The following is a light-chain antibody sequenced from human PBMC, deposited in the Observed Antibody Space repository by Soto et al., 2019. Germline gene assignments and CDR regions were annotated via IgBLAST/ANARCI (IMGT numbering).Light chain of an antibody. CDR1: SGHSTYA. CDR3: QTWGTGIRV. J-gene: IGLJ2*01. Sequence: QSVLTQSPSASASLGASVKLTCTLSSGHSTYAIAWHQQQPEKGPRYLMKLNNDGSHSKGDGIPDRFSGSSSGAERYLTIARLQSEDEADYYCQTWGTGIRVFGGGTKLTVL. CDR2: LNNDGSH. V-gene: IGLV4-69*01.